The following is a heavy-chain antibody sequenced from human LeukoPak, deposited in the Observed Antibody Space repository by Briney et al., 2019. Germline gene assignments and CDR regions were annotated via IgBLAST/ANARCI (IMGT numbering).Heavy chain of an antibody. CDR2: IYTSGST. CDR3: ARDGDTVTTDNWFDP. CDR1: GGSISSGSYY. V-gene: IGHV4-61*02. J-gene: IGHJ5*02. Sequence: SETLSLTCTVSGGSISSGSYYWNWIRQPAGKGLEWIGRIYTSGSTNYNPSPKSRVTISVDTSKNQFSLKLSSVTAADTAVYYCARDGDTVTTDNWFDPWGQGTLVTVSS. D-gene: IGHD4-17*01.